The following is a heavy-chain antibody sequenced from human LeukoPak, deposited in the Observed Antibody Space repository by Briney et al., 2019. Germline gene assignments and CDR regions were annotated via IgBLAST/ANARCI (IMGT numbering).Heavy chain of an antibody. J-gene: IGHJ4*02. D-gene: IGHD3-10*01. CDR3: ARLTMVRGVSLGFDY. CDR2: IYYSGST. Sequence: SETLSLTCTVSGGPISSSSYYWGWIRQPPGRGLEWIGSIYYSGSTYYNPSLKSRVTISVDTSKNQFSLKLSSVTAADTAVYYCARLTMVRGVSLGFDYWGQGTLVTVSS. V-gene: IGHV4-39*01. CDR1: GGPISSSSYY.